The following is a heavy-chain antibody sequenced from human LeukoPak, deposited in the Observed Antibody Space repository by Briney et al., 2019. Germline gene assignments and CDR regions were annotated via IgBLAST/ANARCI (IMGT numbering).Heavy chain of an antibody. CDR1: GYTFTSYD. J-gene: IGHJ4*02. Sequence: ASVKVSCKASGYTFTSYDINWVRQATGQGLEWMGWMNPNSGNTGYAQKFQGRATMTRDTSINTAYMELSSLRSEDTAVYFCARNTPSAGDFHDWGQGTLVTVSS. CDR2: MNPNSGNT. V-gene: IGHV1-8*01. D-gene: IGHD6-13*01. CDR3: ARNTPSAGDFHD.